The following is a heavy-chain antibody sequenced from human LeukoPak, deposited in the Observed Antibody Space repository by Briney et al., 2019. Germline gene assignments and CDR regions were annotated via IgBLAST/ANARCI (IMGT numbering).Heavy chain of an antibody. Sequence: SETLSLTCAVYGGSFSGYYWSWIRQPPGKGLEWIGYIYYSGSTNYNPSLKSRVTISVDTSKNQFSLKLSSVTAADTAVYYCASHKRYCSGGSCYSHFQHWGQGTLVTVSS. CDR3: ASHKRYCSGGSCYSHFQH. D-gene: IGHD2-15*01. V-gene: IGHV4-59*01. J-gene: IGHJ1*01. CDR1: GGSFSGYY. CDR2: IYYSGST.